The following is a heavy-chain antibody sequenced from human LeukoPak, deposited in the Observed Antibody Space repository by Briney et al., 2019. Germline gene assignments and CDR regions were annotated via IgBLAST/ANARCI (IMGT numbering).Heavy chain of an antibody. CDR2: ISRSGGST. CDR1: GFTFSSYA. D-gene: IGHD2-2*02. V-gene: IGHV3-23*01. Sequence: PGGSLRLSCAASGFTFSSYAMNWVRQAPGKGLEWVSAISRSGGSTYYADSVKGRFTISRDKSKNTLYLQMNRLRAEDTAVYYCANVLGYCSTTSCYIPYWGQGTLVTVSS. CDR3: ANVLGYCSTTSCYIPY. J-gene: IGHJ4*02.